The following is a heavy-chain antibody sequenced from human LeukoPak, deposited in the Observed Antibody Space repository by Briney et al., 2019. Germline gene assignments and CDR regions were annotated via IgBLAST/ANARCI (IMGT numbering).Heavy chain of an antibody. J-gene: IGHJ6*03. D-gene: IGHD3-10*01. CDR2: IHCSGRT. CDR1: GGSISSYY. CDR3: ARGRDYYGSGSYYTPSAYYYYYYYMDV. V-gene: IGHV4-59*01. Sequence: PSETLSLTCTVSGGSISSYYWSWIRQPPGKGLEWIGYIHCSGRTNYNPSLKSRVTISVDTSKNQFSLKLSSVTAADTAVYYCARGRDYYGSGSYYTPSAYYYYYYYMDVWGKGTTVTISS.